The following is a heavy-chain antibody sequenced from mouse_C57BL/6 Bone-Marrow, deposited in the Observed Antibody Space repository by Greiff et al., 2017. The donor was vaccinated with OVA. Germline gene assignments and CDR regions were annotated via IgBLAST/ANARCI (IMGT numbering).Heavy chain of an antibody. J-gene: IGHJ4*01. CDR3: ARRGSNYDAMDY. CDR1: GFTFSSYG. CDR2: ISSGGSYT. Sequence: EVKLVESGGDLVKPGGSLKLSCAASGFTFSSYGMSWVRQTPDKRLEWVATISSGGSYTYYPDSVKGRFTISRDNAKNTLYLQMSSLKSEDTAMYYCARRGSNYDAMDYWGQGTSVTVSS. V-gene: IGHV5-6*02. D-gene: IGHD2-5*01.